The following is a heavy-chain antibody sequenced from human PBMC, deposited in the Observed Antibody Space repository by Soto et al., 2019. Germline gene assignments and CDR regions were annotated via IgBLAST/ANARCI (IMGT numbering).Heavy chain of an antibody. Sequence: QVQLVQSGAEVKKPGSSVKVSCKASGGTFSSYTISWVRQAPGQGLEWMGRIIPILGIANYAQKFQGRVTITADKSTSTAYMELSSMRSEDTAVYYCAREWNPGGGAAFDIWGQGTMVTVSS. J-gene: IGHJ3*02. V-gene: IGHV1-69*08. D-gene: IGHD1-1*01. CDR3: AREWNPGGGAAFDI. CDR1: GGTFSSYT. CDR2: IIPILGIA.